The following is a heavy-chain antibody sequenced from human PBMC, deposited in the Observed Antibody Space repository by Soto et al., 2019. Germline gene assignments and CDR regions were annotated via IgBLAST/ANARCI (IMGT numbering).Heavy chain of an antibody. CDR1: GFTFSSYG. D-gene: IGHD5-12*01. J-gene: IGHJ3*02. CDR3: ARDMSSSKASRGGYDLVAFDI. V-gene: IGHV3-33*01. CDR2: IWYDGSNK. Sequence: PGGSMRLSCAASGFTFSSYGMHWVRQAPGKGLEWVAVIWYDGSNKYYADSVKGRFTISRDNSKNTLYLQMNSLRAEDTAVYYCARDMSSSKASRGGYDLVAFDIWGQGTMVTVSS.